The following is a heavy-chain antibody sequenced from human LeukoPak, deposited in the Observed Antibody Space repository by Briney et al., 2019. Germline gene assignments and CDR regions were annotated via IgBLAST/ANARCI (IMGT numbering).Heavy chain of an antibody. CDR1: AFTFSSYG. Sequence: GGSLRVSSAAPAFTFSSYGMHRVRQAPGKGLDWVAAIWYDGSNKYYADSVKGRFTISRDNSKTTLYLQMNSLRAEDTAVYYCARGIYGDYFVDYYYGMDVWGQGTTVTVSS. D-gene: IGHD4-17*01. CDR2: IWYDGSNK. CDR3: ARGIYGDYFVDYYYGMDV. J-gene: IGHJ6*02. V-gene: IGHV3-33*01.